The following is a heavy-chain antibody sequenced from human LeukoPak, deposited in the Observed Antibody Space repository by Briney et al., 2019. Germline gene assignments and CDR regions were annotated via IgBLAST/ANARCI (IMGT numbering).Heavy chain of an antibody. V-gene: IGHV4-61*02. J-gene: IGHJ4*02. CDR1: RGSVSSGSYY. Sequence: PSETLSLTCTVSRGSVSSGSYYWSWIRRPAGKGLEWIGRIYSSGSTNYNPSLKSRVTISLDTSKNQFSLKLSSVTAADTAVYYCASSVISAGRYFDYWGQGTLVTVSS. D-gene: IGHD6-19*01. CDR2: IYSSGST. CDR3: ASSVISAGRYFDY.